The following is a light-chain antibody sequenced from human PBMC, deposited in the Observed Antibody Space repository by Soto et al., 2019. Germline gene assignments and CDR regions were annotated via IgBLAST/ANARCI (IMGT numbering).Light chain of an antibody. Sequence: QSVLTQPPSVSGAPGQRVTISCTGSSSNIGAGYDVHWYQQLPGTAPKLLIYGNSNRPSGVPDRFSGSKSGTSASLAITGLQAEDEADYSGLSYDSSLSGSVVFGGGTKLTVL. V-gene: IGLV1-40*01. CDR2: GNS. CDR3: LSYDSSLSGSVV. J-gene: IGLJ2*01. CDR1: SSNIGAGYD.